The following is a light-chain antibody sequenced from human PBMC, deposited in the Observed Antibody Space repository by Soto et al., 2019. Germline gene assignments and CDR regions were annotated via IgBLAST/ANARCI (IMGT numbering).Light chain of an antibody. V-gene: IGKV3-20*01. Sequence: EIVLTPSPGTLSLSPGERATLSCRASQSVFNNHIGWYQQKPGQAPRLLIYDASNRATGIPARFSGSGSGTEFTLTISSLQPDDFATYYCQHYNSYSEAFGQGTKVDIK. CDR2: DAS. CDR1: QSVFNNH. J-gene: IGKJ1*01. CDR3: QHYNSYSEA.